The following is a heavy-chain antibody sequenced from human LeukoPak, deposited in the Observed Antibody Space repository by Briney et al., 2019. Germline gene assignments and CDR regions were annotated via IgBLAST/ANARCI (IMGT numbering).Heavy chain of an antibody. D-gene: IGHD6-25*01. CDR1: GYTFTNYH. J-gene: IGHJ4*02. Sequence: ASVTVSCKASGYTFTNYHINWVRQATGQGLEWVGWMNPINGDSGFAQKFQGRVTITRDSSISTSYMELRSLTSGDTAVYFCARTTSFTASGYDYWGPGTLVTVSS. CDR2: MNPINGDS. CDR3: ARTTSFTASGYDY. V-gene: IGHV1-8*03.